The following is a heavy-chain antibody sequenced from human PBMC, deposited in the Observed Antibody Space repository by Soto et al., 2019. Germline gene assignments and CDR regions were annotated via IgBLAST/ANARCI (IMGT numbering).Heavy chain of an antibody. CDR1: GYTFTSYG. D-gene: IGHD1-1*01. CDR2: ISAHNDNT. Sequence: QVHLVQSGAEVKKPGASVKVSCKCSGYTFTSYGITWVRQAPGQGLEWMGWISAHNDNTDYAQKLQGRVTVTRDISTSTAYMELRSLRSDDTAVYYCAGGRYGDYWGQGALVTVSS. J-gene: IGHJ4*02. CDR3: AGGRYGDY. V-gene: IGHV1-18*01.